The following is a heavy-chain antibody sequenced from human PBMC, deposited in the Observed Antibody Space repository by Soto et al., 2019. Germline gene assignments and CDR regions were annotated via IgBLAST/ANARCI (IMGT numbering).Heavy chain of an antibody. V-gene: IGHV3-73*01. CDR1: GFSISGSA. CDR3: TRLDAPGDRALDI. J-gene: IGHJ3*02. CDR2: IRDKTNGYAT. Sequence: EVQLVESGGDLVQPGGSLKLSCAASGFSISGSAIHWVRQASGKGLEWVARIRDKTNGYATGYAASVQGRFTISRDDSKNTAFLQMNSLKTEDTAVDYCTRLDAPGDRALDIWGQGTMVTVSS.